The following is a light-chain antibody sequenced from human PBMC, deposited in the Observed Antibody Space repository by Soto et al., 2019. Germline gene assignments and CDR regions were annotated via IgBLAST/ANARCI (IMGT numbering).Light chain of an antibody. V-gene: IGKV1-5*03. J-gene: IGKJ1*01. Sequence: DIQMTQSPSTLSASVGDRVTITCRASQSISNWLAWYQQKPGKAPKLLIYKASILESGVPSRFNGSGSGTEFTLTISSLQPADFASYYCQQYNTYWTFAQGTKVDI. CDR2: KAS. CDR3: QQYNTYWT. CDR1: QSISNW.